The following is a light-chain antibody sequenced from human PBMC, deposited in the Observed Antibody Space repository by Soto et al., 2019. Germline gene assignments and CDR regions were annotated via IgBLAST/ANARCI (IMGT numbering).Light chain of an antibody. CDR2: GAS. J-gene: IGKJ1*01. CDR1: QSVSSN. CDR3: QQYGRSPRT. V-gene: IGKV3-20*01. Sequence: EIVMTQSPATLSVSPGERATLSCRASQSVSSNLAWYQQKPGQAPRLLIYGASGRATGIPDRFSGSGSGTDFTLTISRLEPEDFAVYYCQQYGRSPRTFGQGTKVDIK.